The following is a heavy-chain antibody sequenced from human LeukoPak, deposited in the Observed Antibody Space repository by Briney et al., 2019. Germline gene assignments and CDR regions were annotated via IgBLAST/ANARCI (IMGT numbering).Heavy chain of an antibody. Sequence: PSETLSLTCTVSGGSISYYYWSWLRQPPGMGLEWIGSIYYSGSTNYNPSLKSRVTISVDTSKNQFSLKLSSVTAADTAVYYCAADFWSPFDYWGQETLVTVSS. V-gene: IGHV4-59*01. J-gene: IGHJ4*02. CDR1: GGSISYYY. CDR3: AADFWSPFDY. D-gene: IGHD3-3*01. CDR2: IYYSGST.